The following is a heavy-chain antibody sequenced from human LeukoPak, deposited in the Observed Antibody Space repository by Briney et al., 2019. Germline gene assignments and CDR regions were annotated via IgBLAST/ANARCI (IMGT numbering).Heavy chain of an antibody. CDR2: IYTSGST. CDR1: GGSIGSYY. V-gene: IGHV4-4*07. CDR3: ARDRGYCSGGSCYGRNGMDV. Sequence: SETLSLTCTVSGGSIGSYYWSWIRQPAGKGLEWIGRIYTSGSTNYNPSLKSRVTMSVDTSKDQFSLKLSSVTAADTAVYYCARDRGYCSGGSCYGRNGMDVWGQGTTVTVSS. D-gene: IGHD2-15*01. J-gene: IGHJ6*02.